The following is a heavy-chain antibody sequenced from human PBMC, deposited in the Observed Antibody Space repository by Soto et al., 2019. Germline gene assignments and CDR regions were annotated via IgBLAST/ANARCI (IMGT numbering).Heavy chain of an antibody. D-gene: IGHD4-17*01. CDR3: AKDVTTVATYWFDT. J-gene: IGHJ5*02. CDR2: ISYDGSNK. CDR1: GFTFSNYG. V-gene: IGHV3-30*18. Sequence: QVQLVESGGGVVQPGRSLRLSCAASGFTFSNYGMHWVRQAPGKGLEWVAVISYDGSNKYYADSVKGRFTISRDNSKNTLYLQMKSLRAEDTAVYYCAKDVTTVATYWFDTWGQGTLVTVSS.